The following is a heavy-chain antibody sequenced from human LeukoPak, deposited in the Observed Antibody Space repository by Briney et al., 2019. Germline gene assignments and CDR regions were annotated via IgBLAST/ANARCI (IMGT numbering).Heavy chain of an antibody. CDR3: ARVGIVGATRLGFDY. D-gene: IGHD1-26*01. V-gene: IGHV1-2*02. CDR2: INPNSGGT. CDR1: GYTFTGYY. Sequence: ASVKVSCKASGYTFTGYYMHWVRQAPGQGLEWMGWINPNSGGTNYAQKFQGRVTMTRDTSISTAYMELSRLRSDDTAVYYCARVGIVGATRLGFDYWGQGTLVTVSS. J-gene: IGHJ4*02.